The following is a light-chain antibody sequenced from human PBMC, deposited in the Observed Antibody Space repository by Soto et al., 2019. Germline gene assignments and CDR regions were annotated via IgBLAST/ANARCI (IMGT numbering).Light chain of an antibody. V-gene: IGKV3D-15*01. CDR3: QQYNNWLPIT. J-gene: IGKJ5*01. CDR2: CAS. CDR1: QSVSSN. Sequence: EIVMTQSPATLSVSPGERATLSCRASQSVSSNLSWYQQKPGQATRLLIYCASTRATGIPARFSGSGSGTEFTLTISSLQSEDFAIYYCQQYNNWLPITFGPGTRLEIK.